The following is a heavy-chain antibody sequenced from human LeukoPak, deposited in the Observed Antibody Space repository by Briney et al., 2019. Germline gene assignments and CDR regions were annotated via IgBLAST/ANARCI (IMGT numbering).Heavy chain of an antibody. CDR1: GGSFSGYY. D-gene: IGHD4-17*01. Sequence: SETLSLTCAVYGGSFSGYYWSWIRQPPGKGLEWIGEINHSGSTNYNPSLKSRVTISVDTSKNQFSLKPSSVTAADTAVYYCARATVTTFYYWGQGTLVTVSS. CDR3: ARATVTTFYY. J-gene: IGHJ4*02. CDR2: INHSGST. V-gene: IGHV4-34*01.